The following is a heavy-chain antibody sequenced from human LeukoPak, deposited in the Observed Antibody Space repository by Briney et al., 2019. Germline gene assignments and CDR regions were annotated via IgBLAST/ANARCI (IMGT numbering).Heavy chain of an antibody. CDR1: GGSFSDYY. CDR3: ERGQSSAHYSEYYYYGMDV. J-gene: IGHJ6*02. Sequence: SETLSLTCAVYGGSFSDYYWSWIRQPPGKGLEWIGEINHSGSTNYNPSLKSRVTISVDTSKNQFSLKLSSVTAADTAVYYCERGQSSAHYSEYYYYGMDVWGQGTTVTVSS. D-gene: IGHD6-25*01. V-gene: IGHV4-34*01. CDR2: INHSGST.